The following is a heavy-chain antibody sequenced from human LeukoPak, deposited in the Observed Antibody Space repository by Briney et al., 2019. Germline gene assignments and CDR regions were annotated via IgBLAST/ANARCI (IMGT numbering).Heavy chain of an antibody. J-gene: IGHJ6*03. Sequence: GGSLRLSCAASGFTFSSYWMSWVRQAPGKGLEWVANIKQDGSEKYYVDSVKGRFTISRDNAKNSLYLQMNSLRAEDTAVYYCARDQVGELVPPTYYYYYYMDVWGKGTTVTVSS. CDR3: ARDQVGELVPPTYYYYYYMDV. CDR2: IKQDGSEK. D-gene: IGHD1-1*01. V-gene: IGHV3-7*01. CDR1: GFTFSSYW.